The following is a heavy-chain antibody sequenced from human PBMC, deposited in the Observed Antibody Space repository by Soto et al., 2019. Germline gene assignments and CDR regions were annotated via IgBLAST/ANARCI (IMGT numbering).Heavy chain of an antibody. J-gene: IGHJ6*02. V-gene: IGHV3-23*01. CDR3: AKGGTSHIYGIDV. CDR2: IGGTGQYT. CDR1: GLTFQNFV. Sequence: GGSLRLSCTASGLTFQNFVINWVRQAPGKGLEWVSIIGGTGQYTYYADSVRGRFTFSRDNSENTVYLEMNSLRAEDTAIYFCAKGGTSHIYGIDVWGPGTTVTVSS. D-gene: IGHD2-2*01.